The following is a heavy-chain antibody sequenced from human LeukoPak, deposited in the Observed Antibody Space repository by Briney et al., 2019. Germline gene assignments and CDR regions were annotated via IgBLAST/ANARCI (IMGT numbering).Heavy chain of an antibody. J-gene: IGHJ4*02. CDR1: GGSISSSNW. CDR2: IYHSGST. V-gene: IGHV4-4*02. Sequence: SETLSLTCAVSGGSISSSNWWSWVRQPPGKGLEWIGEIYHSGSTNYNPSLKSRVTISVDKSKNQFSLKLSSVTAADTAVYYCAREGEYSSSWFSAGTWYSDYWGQGTLVTVSS. CDR3: AREGEYSSSWFSAGTWYSDY. D-gene: IGHD6-6*01.